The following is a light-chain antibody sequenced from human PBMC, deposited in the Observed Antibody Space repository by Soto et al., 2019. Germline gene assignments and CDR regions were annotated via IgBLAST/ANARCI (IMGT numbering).Light chain of an antibody. J-gene: IGKJ1*01. CDR3: QQYNTRWT. CDR1: QSVGSN. Sequence: EIVMTQSPATLSVSPGERATLSCRARQSVGSNLAWYQQQPGQAPRLLIYGASTRAAGIPARFSGSGSGTEFTLIISSLQSEDSAVYFCQQYNTRWTFGPGTKVEIK. V-gene: IGKV3-15*01. CDR2: GAS.